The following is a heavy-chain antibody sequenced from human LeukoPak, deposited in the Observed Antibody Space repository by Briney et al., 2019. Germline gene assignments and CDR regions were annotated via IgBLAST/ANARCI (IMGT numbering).Heavy chain of an antibody. V-gene: IGHV1-24*01. D-gene: IGHD6-19*01. J-gene: IGHJ3*02. CDR2: FDPEDGET. Sequence: ASVKVSCKVSGYTLTELSMHWVRQAPGKGLGWMGGFDPEDGETIYAQKFQGRVTMTEDTSTDTAYMELSSLRSEDAAVYYCATYSSGPLDAFDIWGQGTMVTVSS. CDR1: GYTLTELS. CDR3: ATYSSGPLDAFDI.